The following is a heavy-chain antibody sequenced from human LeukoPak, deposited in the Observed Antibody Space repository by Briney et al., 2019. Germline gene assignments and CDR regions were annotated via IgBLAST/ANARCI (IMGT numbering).Heavy chain of an antibody. J-gene: IGHJ3*02. CDR1: GYSISSSNY. D-gene: IGHD4-17*01. CDR2: IYYSGGI. Sequence: PSETLSLTCAVSGYSISSSNYWAWIRQPPGKGLEWIGHIYYSGGIYYNPSLKSRVTMSVGTSKNQFSLKLSSVTAVDTAVYYCARKATTGPTKAAFDIRGQGTMVTVSS. V-gene: IGHV4-28*05. CDR3: ARKATTGPTKAAFDI.